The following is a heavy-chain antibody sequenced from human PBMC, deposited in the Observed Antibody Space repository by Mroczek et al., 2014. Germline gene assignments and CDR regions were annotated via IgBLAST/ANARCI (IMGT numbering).Heavy chain of an antibody. D-gene: IGHD3-22*01. V-gene: IGHV3-33*01. CDR2: IWYDGSNK. Sequence: QVQLVQSGEAVVQAWEVPSRLSCAASGFTFSSYGMHWVRQAPGKGLEWVAVIWYDGSNKYYADSVKGRFTISRDNSKNTLYLQMNSLRAEDTAVYYCARDLNYYDSSGYYDEGSPFDYWGQGTLVTVSS. CDR3: ARDLNYYDSSGYYDEGSPFDY. J-gene: IGHJ4*02. CDR1: GFTFSSYG.